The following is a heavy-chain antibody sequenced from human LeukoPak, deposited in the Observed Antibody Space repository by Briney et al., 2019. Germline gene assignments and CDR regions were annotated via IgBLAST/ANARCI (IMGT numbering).Heavy chain of an antibody. D-gene: IGHD6-13*01. CDR2: IYHSGST. CDR3: ARGSRSWYWSTTRNWFDP. J-gene: IGHJ5*02. CDR1: GYSISSGYY. V-gene: IGHV4-38-2*02. Sequence: PSETLSLSCTVSGYSISSGYYWGWIRQPPGKGLEWIGSIYHSGSTYYNPSLKSRVTISVDTSKNQFSLKLSSVTAADTAVYYCARGSRSWYWSTTRNWFDPWGQGTLVTVSS.